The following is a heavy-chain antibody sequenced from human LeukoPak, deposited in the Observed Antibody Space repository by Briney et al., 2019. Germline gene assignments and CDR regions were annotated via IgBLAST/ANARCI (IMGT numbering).Heavy chain of an antibody. J-gene: IGHJ4*02. Sequence: SETLSLTCAVYGGSFSGYYWSWIRQPPGKGLEWIGEINHSGSTNYNPSLKSRVTISVDTSKNQFSLKLSSVTAADTAVYYCARSVNYWGQGTLVTVSS. D-gene: IGHD3-16*02. CDR3: ARSVNY. CDR2: INHSGST. V-gene: IGHV4-34*01. CDR1: GGSFSGYY.